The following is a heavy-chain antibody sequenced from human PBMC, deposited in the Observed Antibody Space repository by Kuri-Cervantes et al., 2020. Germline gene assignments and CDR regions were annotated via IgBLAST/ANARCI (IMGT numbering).Heavy chain of an antibody. J-gene: IGHJ4*02. CDR2: MNPNSGNT. Sequence: ASVKVSCKASGYTFTGYYMHWVRQATGQGLEWMGWMNPNSGNTGYAQKFQGRVTMTRNTSISTAYMELSSLKASDTALYYCARQLQQWLVPLFDYWGQGTLVTVSS. CDR3: ARQLQQWLVPLFDY. D-gene: IGHD6-19*01. V-gene: IGHV1-8*02. CDR1: GYTFTGYY.